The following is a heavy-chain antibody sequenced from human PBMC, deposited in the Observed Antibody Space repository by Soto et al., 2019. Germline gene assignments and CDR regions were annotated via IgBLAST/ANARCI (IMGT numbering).Heavy chain of an antibody. J-gene: IGHJ6*02. Sequence: ASVKVSCKASGYTFTGYYMHWVRQAPGQGLEWMGWINPNSGGTNYAQKFQGWVTMTRDTSISTAYMELSRLRSDDTAVYYCARAGGPNYDFWSGYSLTQYYYYGMDVWGQGTTITVSS. D-gene: IGHD3-3*01. CDR1: GYTFTGYY. CDR3: ARAGGPNYDFWSGYSLTQYYYYGMDV. V-gene: IGHV1-2*04. CDR2: INPNSGGT.